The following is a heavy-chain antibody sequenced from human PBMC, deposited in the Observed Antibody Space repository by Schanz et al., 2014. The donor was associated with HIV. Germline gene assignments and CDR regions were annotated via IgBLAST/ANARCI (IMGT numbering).Heavy chain of an antibody. CDR3: ARASYSGSYYSGIDP. Sequence: QVQLVQSGDEVKKPGASVKVSCKASGYTFSTYVITWVRQAPGQGLEWMGLINAYNGNTHYAQKFQGRLTITADDSTSTAYNELSSLSTEDSAIYYCARASYSGSYYSGIDPWGQGTLVTVSS. V-gene: IGHV1-18*01. J-gene: IGHJ5*02. CDR2: INAYNGNT. CDR1: GYTFSTYV. D-gene: IGHD1-26*01.